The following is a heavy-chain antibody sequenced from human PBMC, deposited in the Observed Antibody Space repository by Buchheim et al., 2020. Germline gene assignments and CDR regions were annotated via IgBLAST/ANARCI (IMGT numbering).Heavy chain of an antibody. D-gene: IGHD1-7*01. J-gene: IGHJ4*02. V-gene: IGHV4-38-2*02. CDR3: ARDLELYASDF. CDR2: IYHSGST. Sequence: QVQLQESGPGLVKPSETLSLTCTVSGYSISSGYYWGWIRQPPGKGLEWIGSIYHSGSTYYNPSLKSRVTISGDTSKNQFSPKLSSVTAADAAVYYCARDLELYASDFWGQGTL. CDR1: GYSISSGYY.